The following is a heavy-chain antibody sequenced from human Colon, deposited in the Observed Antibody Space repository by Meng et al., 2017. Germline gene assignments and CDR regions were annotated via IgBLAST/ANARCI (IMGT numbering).Heavy chain of an antibody. V-gene: IGHV1-18*01. D-gene: IGHD2-15*01. CDR2: INVYTTIK. CDR3: ARDPYCSGGSCYSDF. J-gene: IGHJ4*02. CDR1: GYTFVSDG. Sequence: QGQLVQAGAEGRKPGASGKVTCKASGYTFVSDGITWVRQAPGQGLEWMGWINVYTTIKNYAQKFQDRVTMTTDTSTSTAYMELRSLTSEDTAVYYCARDPYCSGGSCYSDFWGQGTLVTVSS.